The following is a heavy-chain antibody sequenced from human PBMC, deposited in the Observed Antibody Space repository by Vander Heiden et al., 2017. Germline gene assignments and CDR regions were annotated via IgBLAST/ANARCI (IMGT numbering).Heavy chain of an antibody. Sequence: QVQLQESGPGLVKPSETLSLTCTVSGGSISRYYWSWIRQPPGKGLEWIGYIYYSGSTNYNPSLKSRVTISVDTSKNQFSLKLSSVTAADTAVYYCARAVSQWLGYGMDVWGQGTTVTVSS. D-gene: IGHD6-19*01. CDR2: IYYSGST. V-gene: IGHV4-59*08. CDR3: ARAVSQWLGYGMDV. J-gene: IGHJ6*02. CDR1: GGSISRYY.